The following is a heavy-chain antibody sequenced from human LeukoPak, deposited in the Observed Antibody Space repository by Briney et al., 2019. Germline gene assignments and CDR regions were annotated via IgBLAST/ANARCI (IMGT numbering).Heavy chain of an antibody. J-gene: IGHJ4*02. Sequence: GGSLRLSCAASGFTFGSYWMHWVRQAPGKGLVWVSHINSDGTITTYADSVKGRFTISRDNAKNTLYLQMNSLRAEDTAVYYCARVGRAAAGCDYWSQGTLVTVSS. D-gene: IGHD6-13*01. CDR3: ARVGRAAAGCDY. CDR2: INSDGTIT. CDR1: GFTFGSYW. V-gene: IGHV3-74*01.